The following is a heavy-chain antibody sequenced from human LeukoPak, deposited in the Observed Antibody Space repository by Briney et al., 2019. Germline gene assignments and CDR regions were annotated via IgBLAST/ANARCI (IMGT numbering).Heavy chain of an antibody. CDR3: ARGHLVFAY. Sequence: PSETLSLTCTVSGGSISSYYWSWIRQPPGKGLEWIGYIYYSGSTSYNPSLKSRVTISVDTSKNQFSLKVSSVTAADTALYYCARGHLVFAYWGQGTLVTVSS. V-gene: IGHV4-59*01. CDR2: IYYSGST. CDR1: GGSISSYY. D-gene: IGHD6-6*01. J-gene: IGHJ4*02.